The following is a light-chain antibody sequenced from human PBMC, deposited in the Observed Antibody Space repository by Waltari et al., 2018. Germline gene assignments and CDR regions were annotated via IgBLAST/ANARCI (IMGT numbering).Light chain of an antibody. V-gene: IGLV2-23*01. Sequence: QSALTQPASVSGSPGQSITISCTGSRSDVGRYDLVSWYQQHPEKAPQVIIFKDNKRHSGVADRFSGSKSGNTASLTISGLRAEDEADYYCCSYADSWTWVFGGGTKLTVL. CDR2: KDN. CDR3: CSYADSWTWV. CDR1: RSDVGRYDL. J-gene: IGLJ3*02.